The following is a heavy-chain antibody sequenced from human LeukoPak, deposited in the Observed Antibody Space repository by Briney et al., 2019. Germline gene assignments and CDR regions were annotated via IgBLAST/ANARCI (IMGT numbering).Heavy chain of an antibody. J-gene: IGHJ4*02. CDR2: IYPSGGST. V-gene: IGHV1-46*01. CDR1: GYTFTSYY. D-gene: IGHD3-3*01. CDR3: ARDGVGYYDFWSGYWDY. Sequence: GASVKVSCKASGYTFTSYYMHWVRQAPGQGLEWMGIIYPSGGSTSYAQKFQGRVTMTRDTSTSTVYMELSSLRSEDTAVYYCARDGVGYYDFWSGYWDYWGQGTLVTVSS.